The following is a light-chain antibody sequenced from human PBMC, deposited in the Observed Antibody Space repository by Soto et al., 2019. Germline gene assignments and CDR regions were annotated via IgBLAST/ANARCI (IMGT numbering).Light chain of an antibody. CDR1: QRVSSS. CDR3: QQYGRSPFI. J-gene: IGKJ4*01. V-gene: IGKV3-20*01. Sequence: EIVLTQSPDTLSLSPGERATLSCRASQRVSSSLAWYQQKPGQAPRLLIYDGSIRATGIPDRFSGSGSGTDFTLTVSRLEPEDFAVYHCQQYGRSPFIFGGGTKVEIK. CDR2: DGS.